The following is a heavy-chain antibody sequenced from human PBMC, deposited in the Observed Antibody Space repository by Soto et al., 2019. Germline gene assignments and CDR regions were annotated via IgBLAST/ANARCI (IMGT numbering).Heavy chain of an antibody. CDR1: GFTFGSYA. D-gene: IGHD6-6*01. Sequence: EVQLVESGGGLVQPGGSLRLSCAVSGFTFGSYAMSWVRQAPGKGLEWVSAISGSGGSTYYADSVKGRFTISRDNSKNTLYLQMNSLRAEDTAVYYCAKDFMDSSSSGIMGYWGQGTLVTVSS. V-gene: IGHV3-23*04. CDR3: AKDFMDSSSSGIMGY. J-gene: IGHJ4*02. CDR2: ISGSGGST.